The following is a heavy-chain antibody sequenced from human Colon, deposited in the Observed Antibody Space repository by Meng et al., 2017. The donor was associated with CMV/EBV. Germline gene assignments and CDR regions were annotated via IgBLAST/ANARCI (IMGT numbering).Heavy chain of an antibody. CDR3: ARGGYPRGRSPIDY. CDR2: INHSGST. V-gene: IGHV4-34*01. Sequence: GSLRLSCAVYGGSFSGYYWSWIRQPPGKGLEWIGEINHSGSTNYNPSLKSRVTISVDTSKNQFSLKLSSVTAADTAVYYCARGGYPRGRSPIDYWGQGTLVTVSS. D-gene: IGHD1-1*01. J-gene: IGHJ4*02. CDR1: GGSFSGYY.